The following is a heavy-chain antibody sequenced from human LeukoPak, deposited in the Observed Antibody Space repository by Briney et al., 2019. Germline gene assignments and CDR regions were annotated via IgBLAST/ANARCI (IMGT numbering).Heavy chain of an antibody. Sequence: PGGSLRLSCAASGFTFSNYWMSWVRQAPGKGLEWVSYISSSSTIYYADSVKGRFTISRDNAKNSLYLQMNSLRAEDTAVYYCARAYSSSQGKDAFDIWGQGTMVTVSS. V-gene: IGHV3-69-1*01. J-gene: IGHJ3*02. CDR1: GFTFSNYW. D-gene: IGHD6-13*01. CDR3: ARAYSSSQGKDAFDI. CDR2: ISSSSTI.